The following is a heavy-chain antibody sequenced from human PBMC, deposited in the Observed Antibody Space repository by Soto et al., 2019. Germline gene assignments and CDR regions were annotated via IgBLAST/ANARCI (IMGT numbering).Heavy chain of an antibody. Sequence: GGSLRLSCAASGFTFSSYGMHWVRQAPGKGLEWVAVISYDGSNKYYADSVKGRFTISRDNSKNTLYLQMNSLRAEDTAVYYCAKKGYSYGYAPDYWGQGTLVTVSS. CDR1: GFTFSSYG. CDR2: ISYDGSNK. CDR3: AKKGYSYGYAPDY. D-gene: IGHD5-18*01. V-gene: IGHV3-30*18. J-gene: IGHJ4*02.